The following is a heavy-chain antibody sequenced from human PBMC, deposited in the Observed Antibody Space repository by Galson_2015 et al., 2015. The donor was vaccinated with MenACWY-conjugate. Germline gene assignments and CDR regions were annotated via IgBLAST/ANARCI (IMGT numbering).Heavy chain of an antibody. Sequence: ETLSLTCPVSGGSISSSSYFWGWIRPPPGKGLEWIGTISYSGSTHYNPSLNNRVTVSADTSKNQFSLNVNSVTAADTALYYCARRSARLTLGAFDIWGQGTMVTVSS. J-gene: IGHJ3*02. CDR1: GGSISSSSYF. D-gene: IGHD4-23*01. V-gene: IGHV4-39*01. CDR2: ISYSGST. CDR3: ARRSARLTLGAFDI.